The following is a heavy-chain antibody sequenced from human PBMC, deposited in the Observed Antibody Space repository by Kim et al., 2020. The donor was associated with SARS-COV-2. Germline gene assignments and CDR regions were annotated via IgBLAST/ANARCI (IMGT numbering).Heavy chain of an antibody. J-gene: IGHJ3*02. Sequence: NYNPSLKSRVTISVDTSKNQFSLKLSSVTAADTAVYYCARGLLGSIAFDIWGQGTMVTVSS. D-gene: IGHD1-26*01. CDR3: ARGLLGSIAFDI. V-gene: IGHV4-34*01.